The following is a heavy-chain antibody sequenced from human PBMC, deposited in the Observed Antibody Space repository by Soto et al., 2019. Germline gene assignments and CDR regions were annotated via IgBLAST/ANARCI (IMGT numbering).Heavy chain of an antibody. CDR2: ISNSGST. CDR3: ATESGSTYGYFDY. V-gene: IGHV4-30-4*01. Sequence: PSETLSLTCTVSGGSATSGEDYWSWIRQSPGKGLEWIGYISNSGSTGYNPSLKTRLSMSVDRSKNQFTLRLTSVTAADTAVYFCATESGSTYGYFDYWGQGTQVTVSS. D-gene: IGHD4-17*01. CDR1: GGSATSGEDY. J-gene: IGHJ4*02.